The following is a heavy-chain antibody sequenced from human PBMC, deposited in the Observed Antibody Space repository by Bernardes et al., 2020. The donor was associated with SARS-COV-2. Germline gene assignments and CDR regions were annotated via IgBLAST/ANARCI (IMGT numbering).Heavy chain of an antibody. CDR3: ARDFGPMEGWFDP. CDR2: IDPSDSST. D-gene: IGHD3-3*01. CDR1: GYSFISHW. Sequence: GESLKISCKGSGYSFISHWISWVRQMPGKGLEWMGRIDPSDSSTYYSPSFQGHVTISADKSINTAYLQWTSLKGSDTAMYYCARDFGPMEGWFDPWGQGTQVTVSS. V-gene: IGHV5-10-1*01. J-gene: IGHJ5*02.